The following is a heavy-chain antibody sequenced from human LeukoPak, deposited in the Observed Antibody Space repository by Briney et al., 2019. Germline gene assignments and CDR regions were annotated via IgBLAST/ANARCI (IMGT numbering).Heavy chain of an antibody. J-gene: IGHJ3*02. D-gene: IGHD1-26*01. CDR3: ARDNGGSYPGAFDI. V-gene: IGHV3-30-3*01. CDR1: GFTFSSYA. Sequence: PGRSLRLSCAASGFTFSSYAMHWVRQAPGKGLERVAVISYDGSNKYYADSVKGRFTISRDNSKNTLYLQMNSLRAEDTAVYYCARDNGGSYPGAFDIWGQGTMVTVSS. CDR2: ISYDGSNK.